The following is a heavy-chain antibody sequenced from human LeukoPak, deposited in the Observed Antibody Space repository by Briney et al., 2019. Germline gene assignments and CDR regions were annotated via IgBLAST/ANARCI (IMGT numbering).Heavy chain of an antibody. Sequence: GGSLRLSCAASGFTFDDYAMHWVRQAPGKGLEWVSGISWNSGSIGYADSVKGRFTISRDNAKNSLYLQMNSLRAEDTALYYCAKEFYYGSGRGAFDIWGQGTMVTVSS. CDR3: AKEFYYGSGRGAFDI. J-gene: IGHJ3*02. V-gene: IGHV3-9*01. CDR2: ISWNSGSI. D-gene: IGHD3-10*01. CDR1: GFTFDDYA.